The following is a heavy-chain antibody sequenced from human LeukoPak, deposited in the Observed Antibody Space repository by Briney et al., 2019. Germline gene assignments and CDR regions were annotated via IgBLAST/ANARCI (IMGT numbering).Heavy chain of an antibody. Sequence: GRSLRLSCAVSGITLSNYGMSWVRQAPGKGLEWVAGISGGGGRTSYADSVKGRFTISRDNPKNTLYLQMNSLRAEDTAVYFCARRGVVIRVILVGFHKEAYYFDSWGQGALVTVSS. V-gene: IGHV3-23*01. CDR3: ARRGVVIRVILVGFHKEAYYFDS. CDR2: ISGGGGRT. D-gene: IGHD3-22*01. J-gene: IGHJ4*02. CDR1: GITLSNYG.